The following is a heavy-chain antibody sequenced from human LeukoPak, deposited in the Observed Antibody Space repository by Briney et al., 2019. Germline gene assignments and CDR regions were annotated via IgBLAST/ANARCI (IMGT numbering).Heavy chain of an antibody. CDR1: GYTFTSYG. CDR2: ISANNGNI. J-gene: IGHJ4*02. CDR3: ARGSGETGGYYYVY. Sequence: ASVKVSCKASGYTFTSYGIIWVRQAPGQGLEWMGWISANNGNINYAQNFQGRVTTTTDTSTSTAYMELRTLRSEDTAIYYCARGSGETGGYYYVYWGRGTPVTVSS. V-gene: IGHV1-18*01. D-gene: IGHD3-22*01.